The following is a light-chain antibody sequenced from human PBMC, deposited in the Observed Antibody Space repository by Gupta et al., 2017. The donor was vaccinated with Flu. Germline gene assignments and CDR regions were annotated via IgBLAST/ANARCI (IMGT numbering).Light chain of an antibody. CDR2: GAS. V-gene: IGKV3-15*01. J-gene: IGKJ1*01. Sequence: EIVMTQSPATLSVSAGERATLSCRASQSVSSNLAWYQQIPGQAPRLLIYGASTRATGTPARFSGSGSGTEFTLTISSLQSEDFAVYYCHQDYNWPRTFGQGTKVEIK. CDR1: QSVSSN. CDR3: HQDYNWPRT.